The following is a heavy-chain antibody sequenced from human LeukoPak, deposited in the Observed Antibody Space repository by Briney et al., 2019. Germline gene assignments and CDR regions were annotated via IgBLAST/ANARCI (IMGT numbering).Heavy chain of an antibody. Sequence: GGSLRLSCAASGFTFSSYAMSWVRQAPGKGLEWVSAISGSGGSTYYADPVKGRFTISRDNSKNTLYLQMNSLRAEDTAVYYCAKDGGGAYCGGDCYSEFDYWGQGTLVTVSS. V-gene: IGHV3-23*01. CDR3: AKDGGGAYCGGDCYSEFDY. CDR2: ISGSGGST. J-gene: IGHJ4*02. D-gene: IGHD2-21*02. CDR1: GFTFSSYA.